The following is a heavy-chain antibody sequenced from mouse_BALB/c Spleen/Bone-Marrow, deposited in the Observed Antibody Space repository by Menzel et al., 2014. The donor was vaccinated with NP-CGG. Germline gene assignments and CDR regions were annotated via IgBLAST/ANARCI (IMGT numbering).Heavy chain of an antibody. CDR3: ARGNYYGNLDY. V-gene: IGHV4-1*02. D-gene: IGHD2-1*01. CDR1: GFDFRRHW. CDR2: INPDSRTI. J-gene: IGHJ2*01. Sequence: EVQLQQSGGGLVQPGGSLKLSCAASGFDFRRHWMSWVRQAPGKGLQWIGEINPDSRTINYTPSLKDKFIISRDNAKNTLYLQMSKVRSEDTALYYCARGNYYGNLDYWGQGTTLTVSS.